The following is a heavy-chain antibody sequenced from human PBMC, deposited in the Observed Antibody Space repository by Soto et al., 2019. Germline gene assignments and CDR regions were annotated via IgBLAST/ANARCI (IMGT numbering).Heavy chain of an antibody. J-gene: IGHJ4*02. CDR3: AKLPLAGDTDY. V-gene: IGHV3-48*04. Sequence: GGSLRLSCAASGFTFSSYSMNWVRQAPGKGLEWVSYFISSSSTIYYTDSVKGRFTISRDNAKNSLYLQMNSLRAEDTAVYYCAKLPLAGDTDYWGQGTLVTVSS. CDR2: FISSSSTI. CDR1: GFTFSSYS. D-gene: IGHD7-27*01.